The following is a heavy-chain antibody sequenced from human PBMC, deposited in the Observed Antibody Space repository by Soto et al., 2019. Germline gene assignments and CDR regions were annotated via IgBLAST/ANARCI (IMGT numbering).Heavy chain of an antibody. CDR2: IIPIFGTA. CDR1: GGTFSSYA. V-gene: IGHV1-69*06. J-gene: IGHJ4*02. CDR3: ARDPLTTVTTWLAN. Sequence: QVQLVQSGAEVKKPGSSVKVSCKASGGTFSSYAISWVRQAPGQGLEWMGGIIPIFGTANYAQKFQGRVTITADKSTSTAYMERSSLRSEDTAVYYCARDPLTTVTTWLANWGQGTLVTVSS. D-gene: IGHD4-17*01.